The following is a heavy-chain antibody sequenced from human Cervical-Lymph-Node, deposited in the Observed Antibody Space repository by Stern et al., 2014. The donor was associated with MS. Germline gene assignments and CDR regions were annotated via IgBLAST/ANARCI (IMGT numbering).Heavy chain of an antibody. Sequence: QVQLVQSGDEVKKPGASVKVSCTASGYNFTNYGLTCVRQAPGQGLEWMGCISTYNGNPTYAQTFQRRVTMTPDTATDTAYFELRSLTQDDTAVYYCAREAAARSFDFWGQGTRVTVSS. CDR3: AREAAARSFDF. D-gene: IGHD6-6*01. CDR2: ISTYNGNP. CDR1: GYNFTNYG. J-gene: IGHJ4*02. V-gene: IGHV1-18*01.